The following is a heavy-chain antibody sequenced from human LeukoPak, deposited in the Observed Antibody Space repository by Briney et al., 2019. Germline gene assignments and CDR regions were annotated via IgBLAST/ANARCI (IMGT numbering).Heavy chain of an antibody. J-gene: IGHJ4*02. CDR1: GFTFSSYA. CDR3: ARDLSGVTGYTYGRGIDN. V-gene: IGHV3-23*01. CDR2: ISGSGGST. D-gene: IGHD5-18*01. Sequence: GGSLRLSCAASGFTFSSYAVSRVRQAPGKGLEWVSAISGSGGSTYYADSVKGRFTISRDNSKNTLYLQMNSLRAEDTAVYYCARDLSGVTGYTYGRGIDNWGQGTLVTVSS.